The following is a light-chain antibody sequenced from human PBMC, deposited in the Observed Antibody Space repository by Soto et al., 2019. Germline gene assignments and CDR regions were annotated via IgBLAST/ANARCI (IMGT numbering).Light chain of an antibody. Sequence: EVVLTQSPAPLSVSPGDRATLSCRASQSVSSSLAWYQHKPGQAPRLLIHGASTRATGVPDRFSGSGSGTEFSIIISGRQHDDCSVYYCQQYSYWPPLTFGRGTKVEIK. CDR3: QQYSYWPPLT. CDR2: GAS. J-gene: IGKJ4*01. CDR1: QSVSSS. V-gene: IGKV3-15*01.